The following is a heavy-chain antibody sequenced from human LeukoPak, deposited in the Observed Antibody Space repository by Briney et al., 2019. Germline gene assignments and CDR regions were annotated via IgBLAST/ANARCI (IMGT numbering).Heavy chain of an antibody. J-gene: IGHJ4*02. CDR3: AREEQLGPFDY. V-gene: IGHV3-48*01. D-gene: IGHD6-6*01. CDR1: GFTFSSYS. CDR2: ISSSSSTI. Sequence: GGSPRLSCAASGFTFSSYSMNWVRQAPGKGLEWVSYISSSSSTIYYADSVKGRFTISRDNAKNSLYLQMNSLRAEDTAVYYCAREEQLGPFDYWGQGTLVTVSS.